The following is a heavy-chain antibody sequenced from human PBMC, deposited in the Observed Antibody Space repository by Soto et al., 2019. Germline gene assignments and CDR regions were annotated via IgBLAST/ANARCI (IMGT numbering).Heavy chain of an antibody. Sequence: GGSLRLSCAASGFTVSSNYMSWVRQAPGKGLEWVSVIYGGGSTYYADSVKGRFTISRDNSKNTLYLQMNSLRAEDTVVYYCARVSGSDYDFWSGNYIDYWGQGTLVTVSS. CDR2: IYGGGST. J-gene: IGHJ4*02. CDR1: GFTVSSNY. D-gene: IGHD3-3*01. V-gene: IGHV3-66*01. CDR3: ARVSGSDYDFWSGNYIDY.